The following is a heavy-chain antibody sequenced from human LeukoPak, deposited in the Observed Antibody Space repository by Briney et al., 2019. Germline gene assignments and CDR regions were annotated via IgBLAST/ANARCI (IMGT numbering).Heavy chain of an antibody. J-gene: IGHJ5*02. CDR1: GFTFSNYA. CDR3: AKGVSAGKVDWFDP. Sequence: PGGSLRLSCAASGFTFSNYAMTWVRQAPGPGLEWISSVTGSVGATFYAASVRGRFTTSRDNSRSTLHLQMDSLRAEDTAVYYCAKGVSAGKVDWFDPWGQGTLVTVSS. CDR2: VTGSVGAT. D-gene: IGHD6-13*01. V-gene: IGHV3-23*01.